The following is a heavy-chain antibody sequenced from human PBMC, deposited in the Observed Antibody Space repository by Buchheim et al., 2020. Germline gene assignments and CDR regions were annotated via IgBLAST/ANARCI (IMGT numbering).Heavy chain of an antibody. D-gene: IGHD6-19*01. CDR2: ISYDGSNK. V-gene: IGHV3-30*01. CDR1: GFTFSSYA. Sequence: QVQLVESGGGVVQPGRSLRLSCAASGFTFSSYAMHWVRQAPGKGLEWVAVISYDGSNKYYADSVKGRFTISRDNSKNTLYLQMNSLRAEDTAVYYCASSGWYLAYYFDYWGQGTL. CDR3: ASSGWYLAYYFDY. J-gene: IGHJ4*02.